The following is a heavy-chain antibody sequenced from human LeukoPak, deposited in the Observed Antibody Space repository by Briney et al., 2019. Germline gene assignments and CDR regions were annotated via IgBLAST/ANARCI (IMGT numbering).Heavy chain of an antibody. Sequence: SETLSLTCTVSGGSISSHYWSWIRQPPGKGLEWIGYIYYSGSTNYNLSLKSRVTISVDTSKNQFSLKLSSVTAADTAVYYCARGGSGYSYGYDYWGQGTLVTVSS. D-gene: IGHD5-18*01. CDR1: GGSISSHY. J-gene: IGHJ4*02. CDR3: ARGGSGYSYGYDY. V-gene: IGHV4-59*11. CDR2: IYYSGST.